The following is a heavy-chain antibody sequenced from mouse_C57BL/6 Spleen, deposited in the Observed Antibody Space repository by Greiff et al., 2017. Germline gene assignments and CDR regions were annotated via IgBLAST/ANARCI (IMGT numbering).Heavy chain of an antibody. Sequence: QVQLQQSGAELVRPGASVTLSCKASGYTFTDYEMHWVKQTPGHGLEWIGAIDPETGGTDYNQKFKGQAILTADKSSSTAYMELRSLTSEDSAVYYCSREAAYYSNYGFAYWGQGTLVTVSA. V-gene: IGHV1-15*01. CDR3: SREAAYYSNYGFAY. CDR2: IDPETGGT. J-gene: IGHJ3*01. D-gene: IGHD2-5*01. CDR1: GYTFTDYE.